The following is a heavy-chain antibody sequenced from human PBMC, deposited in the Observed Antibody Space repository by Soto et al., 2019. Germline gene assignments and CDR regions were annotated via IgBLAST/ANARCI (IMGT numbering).Heavy chain of an antibody. CDR1: GGSISRYY. CDR3: ARDFLSGSYPYGMDV. J-gene: IGHJ6*02. CDR2: IYYSGST. D-gene: IGHD1-26*01. Sequence: SETLSLTCTVSGGSISRYYWSWIRQPPGKGLEWIGYIYYSGSTNYNPSIKSRVTISVDTSKNQFSLKLSSVTAADTAVYYCARDFLSGSYPYGMDVWGQVTTVTVSS. V-gene: IGHV4-59*01.